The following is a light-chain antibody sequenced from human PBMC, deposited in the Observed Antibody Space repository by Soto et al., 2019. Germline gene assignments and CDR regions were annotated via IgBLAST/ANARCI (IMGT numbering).Light chain of an antibody. CDR1: QTINNW. J-gene: IGKJ1*01. Sequence: GDRVTVTCRASQTINNWLAWYQQKPGKAPKLLIYDASTLEGEVPSRFGASGSGTDFTLTITSLQPDDSATYYCQQYNSYPWTLGQGTKVDIK. CDR2: DAS. V-gene: IGKV1-5*01. CDR3: QQYNSYPWT.